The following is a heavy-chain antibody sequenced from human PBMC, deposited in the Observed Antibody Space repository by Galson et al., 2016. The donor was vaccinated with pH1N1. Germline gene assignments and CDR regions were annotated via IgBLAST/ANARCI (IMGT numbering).Heavy chain of an antibody. CDR3: AKDRDGDYTGGDAFDI. D-gene: IGHD4-17*01. V-gene: IGHV3-23*01. CDR2: ISGSGSST. J-gene: IGHJ3*02. Sequence: SLRLSCAASGITFSNSAMSWVRQAPGKGLEWISVISGSGSSTYYADSVKGRFTISRDNSKYTLFLQMNSLRVEDTAVYYCAKDRDGDYTGGDAFDIWGQGTMVTVPS. CDR1: GITFSNSA.